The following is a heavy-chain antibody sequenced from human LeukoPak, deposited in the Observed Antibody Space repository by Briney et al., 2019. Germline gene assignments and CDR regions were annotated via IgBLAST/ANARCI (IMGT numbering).Heavy chain of an antibody. Sequence: PGGSLRLSCAASGFSFSRYYMSWVRQTPGKALEWISYIPTSGISVQYADSVRGRFTASRDDAKNSLHLQMDSLRVEDMAVYYCTRAVGLGPGAHFDQWGQGALVIVSS. D-gene: IGHD1-26*01. V-gene: IGHV3-11*01. CDR1: GFSFSRYY. CDR2: IPTSGISV. J-gene: IGHJ4*02. CDR3: TRAVGLGPGAHFDQ.